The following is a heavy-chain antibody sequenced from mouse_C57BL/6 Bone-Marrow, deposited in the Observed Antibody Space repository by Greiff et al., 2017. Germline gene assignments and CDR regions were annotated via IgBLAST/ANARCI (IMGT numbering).Heavy chain of an antibody. J-gene: IGHJ1*03. CDR1: GYSITSDY. D-gene: IGHD1-1*01. CDR2: ISYSGST. V-gene: IGHV3-8*01. Sequence: VQLKESGPGLAKPSQTLSLTCSVTGYSITSDYWNWIRKFPGNKLEYMGYISYSGSTYYNPSLKSRISITRDTSKNQYYLQLNSVTTEDTATYYCARQSPHYYGSSYVWYFDVWGTGTTVTVSS. CDR3: ARQSPHYYGSSYVWYFDV.